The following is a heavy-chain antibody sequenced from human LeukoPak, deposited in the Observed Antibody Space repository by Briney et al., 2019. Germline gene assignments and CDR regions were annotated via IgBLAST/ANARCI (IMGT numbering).Heavy chain of an antibody. J-gene: IGHJ4*02. CDR3: ARNVGWYSHDS. V-gene: IGHV4-4*09. D-gene: IGHD6-19*01. CDR1: GDSLSSHF. Sequence: ASETLSLTCTIPGDSLSSHFWSWVRQPPGKGLEWIGYIYGSGSTHYDPSLRSRVIISEDTSKNQFSLKLTSVTAADTAVYYCARNVGWYSHDSWGQGTLVTVSS. CDR2: IYGSGST.